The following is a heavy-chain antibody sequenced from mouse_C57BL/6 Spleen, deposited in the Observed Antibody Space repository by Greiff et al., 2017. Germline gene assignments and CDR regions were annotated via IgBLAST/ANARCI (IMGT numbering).Heavy chain of an antibody. Sequence: QVQLQQSGAELVRPGTSVKVSCKASGYAFTNYLIEWVKQRPGQGLEWIGVINPGSGGTNYNEKFKGRATLTADKSSSTAYMQLSSLTSEDSAVYFCARFPYYGSTNYAMDYWGQGTSVTDSS. J-gene: IGHJ4*01. V-gene: IGHV1-54*01. D-gene: IGHD1-1*01. CDR2: INPGSGGT. CDR3: ARFPYYGSTNYAMDY. CDR1: GYAFTNYL.